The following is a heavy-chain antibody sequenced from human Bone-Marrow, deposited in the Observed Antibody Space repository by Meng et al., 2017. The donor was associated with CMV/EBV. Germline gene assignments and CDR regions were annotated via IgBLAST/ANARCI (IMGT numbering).Heavy chain of an antibody. Sequence: ASVKVSCKASGHTFTSYGISWVRQAPGQGLEWMGIINPSGGSTSYAQKFQGRVTMTRDTSTSTVYMELSSLRSEDTAVYYCARDSKNRVFLGAPGQGPRFYYGMDVWGQGTTVTVSS. CDR1: GHTFTSYG. J-gene: IGHJ6*02. V-gene: IGHV1-46*01. CDR2: INPSGGST. D-gene: IGHD1-26*01. CDR3: ARDSKNRVFLGAPGQGPRFYYGMDV.